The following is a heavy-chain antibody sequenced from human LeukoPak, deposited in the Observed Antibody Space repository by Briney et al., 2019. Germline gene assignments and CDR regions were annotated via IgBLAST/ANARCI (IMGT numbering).Heavy chain of an antibody. D-gene: IGHD3-10*01. CDR2: ISYDGSIK. V-gene: IGHV3-30*18. CDR3: AKDGPNSWFGEAT. Sequence: PGRSLRLSRAASGFTFSSYGMHWVRQAPGKGLEWMALISYDGSIKYYADSVKGRFTISRDNSKNTLYLQMNSLRAEDTAVYYCAKDGPNSWFGEATWGQGSLVTVSS. J-gene: IGHJ5*02. CDR1: GFTFSSYG.